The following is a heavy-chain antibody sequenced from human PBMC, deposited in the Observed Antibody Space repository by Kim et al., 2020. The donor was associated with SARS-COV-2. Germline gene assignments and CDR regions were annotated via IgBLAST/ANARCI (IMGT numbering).Heavy chain of an antibody. V-gene: IGHV3-48*03. Sequence: YADSVKGRFTISRDNAKNSLYLQMNSLRAEDTAVYYCARGTGGASHFDYWGQGTLVTVSS. D-gene: IGHD1-26*01. J-gene: IGHJ4*02. CDR3: ARGTGGASHFDY.